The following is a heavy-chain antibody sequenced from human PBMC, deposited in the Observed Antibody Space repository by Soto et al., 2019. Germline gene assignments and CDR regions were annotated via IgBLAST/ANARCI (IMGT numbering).Heavy chain of an antibody. Sequence: EVQLLESGGILVGPGRSLRLSCTASGFTFNSYAMNWVRQAPGKGLEWVSGISGGGGGAYYADSVQGRFIISRDNSKNTLYLQMSSLRAEDAAIYYCVREGSGWYSRGSFDFWGRGTMVTVSS. CDR3: VREGSGWYSRGSFDF. D-gene: IGHD6-13*01. V-gene: IGHV3-23*01. CDR2: ISGGGGGA. J-gene: IGHJ3*01. CDR1: GFTFNSYA.